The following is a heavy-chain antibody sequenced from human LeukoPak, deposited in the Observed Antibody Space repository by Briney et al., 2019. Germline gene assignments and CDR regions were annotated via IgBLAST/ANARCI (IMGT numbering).Heavy chain of an antibody. CDR3: ARPGAARSLGAFDI. D-gene: IGHD2-15*01. CDR2: IYPGDSDT. Sequence: GXSXXISCKGSGYIFTSYWIGWVRQLPGKGLEWMGIIYPGDSDTRYSPSCQGQVTISADKSISTAYLQWSSLKASDTAMYYCARPGAARSLGAFDIWGQGTMVTVSS. V-gene: IGHV5-51*01. J-gene: IGHJ3*02. CDR1: GYIFTSYW.